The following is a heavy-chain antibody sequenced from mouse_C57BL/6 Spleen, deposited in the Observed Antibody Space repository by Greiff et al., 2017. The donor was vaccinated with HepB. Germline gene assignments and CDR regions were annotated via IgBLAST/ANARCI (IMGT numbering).Heavy chain of an antibody. V-gene: IGHV2-5*01. D-gene: IGHD1-1*01. CDR2: IWRGGST. Sequence: QVQLKESGPGLVQPSQSLSITCTVSGFSFTSYGVHWVRQSPGKGLEWLGVIWRGGSTDYNAAFMSRLSITKDNSKSQVFFKMNSLQADDTAIYYCAKNDYGDYYAMDYWGQGTSVTVSS. CDR3: AKNDYGDYYAMDY. J-gene: IGHJ4*01. CDR1: GFSFTSYG.